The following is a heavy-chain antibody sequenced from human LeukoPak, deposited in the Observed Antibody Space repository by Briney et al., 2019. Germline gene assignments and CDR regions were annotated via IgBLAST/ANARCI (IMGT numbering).Heavy chain of an antibody. CDR2: LNRNGDIT. CDR3: ARKGLGGELGGFDS. CDR1: GFTFSGRW. V-gene: IGHV3-20*04. Sequence: PSGGSLRLSCAASGFTFSGRWMSWVRQVPGKGLECVSGLNRNGDITGYADFVQGRFTISRDNAKNSLYLQMNSLRVEDTALYYCARKGLGGELGGFDSWGQGTLVTVSS. J-gene: IGHJ4*02. D-gene: IGHD1-26*01.